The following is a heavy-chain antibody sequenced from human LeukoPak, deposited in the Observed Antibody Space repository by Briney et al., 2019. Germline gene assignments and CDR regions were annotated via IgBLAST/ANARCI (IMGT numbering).Heavy chain of an antibody. CDR1: GYRFTSYW. Sequence: GESLKISCKGSGYRFTSYWIGWVRGMPGKGLEWMGFIYPGDSDTRYSPSFQGQFTISADKSMSTAYLQWSSLKASDTAMYYCARRRGRYSGDAFDIWGQGTMVTVSS. V-gene: IGHV5-51*01. CDR2: IYPGDSDT. D-gene: IGHD1-26*01. J-gene: IGHJ3*02. CDR3: ARRRGRYSGDAFDI.